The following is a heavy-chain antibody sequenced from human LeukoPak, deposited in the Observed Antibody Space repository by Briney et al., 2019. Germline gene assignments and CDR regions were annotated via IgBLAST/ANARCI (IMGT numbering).Heavy chain of an antibody. CDR3: ARDLGGIAGS. D-gene: IGHD1-26*01. J-gene: IGHJ4*02. V-gene: IGHV3-74*01. Sequence: GSLRLSCATSGLTFSGYWMHWVRQVPGKGLDWVSRINEDGSITTHADSVKGRFTISRDNARNTLYLQMNSLRSEDTAAYYCARDLGGIAGSWGQGTLVTVSS. CDR2: INEDGSIT. CDR1: GLTFSGYW.